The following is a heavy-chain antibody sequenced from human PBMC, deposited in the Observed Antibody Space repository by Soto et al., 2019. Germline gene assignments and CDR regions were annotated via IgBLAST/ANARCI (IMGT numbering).Heavy chain of an antibody. D-gene: IGHD6-13*01. Sequence: ASVKVSCKASGYTFTVYYMHWVLQAPGEGLEWMGWINPNSGGTNYAQKFQGWVTMTRDTSISTAYMELSRLRSDDTAVYYCARSGQTSIAAAGTLCMDVWGQGTTVTVSS. CDR2: INPNSGGT. J-gene: IGHJ6*02. V-gene: IGHV1-2*04. CDR1: GYTFTVYY. CDR3: ARSGQTSIAAAGTLCMDV.